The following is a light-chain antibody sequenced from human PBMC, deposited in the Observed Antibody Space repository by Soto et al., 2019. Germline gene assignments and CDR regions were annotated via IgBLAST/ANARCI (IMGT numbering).Light chain of an antibody. V-gene: IGLV2-14*01. Sequence: QSALTQPASVSGSPGQSITISCAGTTSDVGGYKYVSWYQQHPGKAPKLIIYEVSTRPSGVSNRFSGSKSGNTASLSISGLQAEDEANYYCSSYTRVNTWVFGGGTKLTVL. J-gene: IGLJ3*02. CDR3: SSYTRVNTWV. CDR1: TSDVGGYKY. CDR2: EVS.